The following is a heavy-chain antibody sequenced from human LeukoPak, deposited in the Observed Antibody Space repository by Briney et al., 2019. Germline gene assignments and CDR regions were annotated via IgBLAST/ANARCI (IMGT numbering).Heavy chain of an antibody. J-gene: IGHJ6*02. V-gene: IGHV3-64D*06. Sequence: GGSLRLSCSASGFTFSSYAMHWVRQAPGKGLEYVSAISSNGGSTYYADSVKGRFTISRDNSKNTLYLQMSSLRAEDTAVYYCVKDGTSRYYDSSGYYVPTTYYYYYGMDVWGQGTTVTVSS. CDR1: GFTFSSYA. D-gene: IGHD3-22*01. CDR3: VKDGTSRYYDSSGYYVPTTYYYYYGMDV. CDR2: ISSNGGST.